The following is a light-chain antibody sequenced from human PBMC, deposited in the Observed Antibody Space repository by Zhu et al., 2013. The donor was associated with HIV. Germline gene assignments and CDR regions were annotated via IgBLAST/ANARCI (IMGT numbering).Light chain of an antibody. CDR1: QTSSSY. J-gene: IGKJ5*01. Sequence: EIVLTQSPGTLSLSPGERATLSCRASQTSSSYLAWYQQKPGQALRLLIYGTSSRATGIPDRFSGSGSGTDFTLTIDRLEPEDYAVYYCQQYNTYPLTFGQGTRLDIK. V-gene: IGKV3-20*01. CDR3: QQYNTYPLT. CDR2: GTS.